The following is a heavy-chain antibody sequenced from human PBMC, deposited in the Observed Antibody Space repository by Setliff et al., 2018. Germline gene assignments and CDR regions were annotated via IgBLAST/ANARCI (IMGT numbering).Heavy chain of an antibody. CDR1: GYTFTSYD. CDR2: IVVGSGNT. CDR3: ARHDSPYDYVWGSYLGPFDY. V-gene: IGHV1-58*02. J-gene: IGHJ4*02. Sequence: GASVKVSCKASGYTFTSYDINWVRQATGQGLEWIGWIVVGSGNTNYAQKFQERVTITGDMSTSTAYMELSSLRSEDTAVYYCARHDSPYDYVWGSYLGPFDYWGQGTLVTVSS. D-gene: IGHD3-16*02.